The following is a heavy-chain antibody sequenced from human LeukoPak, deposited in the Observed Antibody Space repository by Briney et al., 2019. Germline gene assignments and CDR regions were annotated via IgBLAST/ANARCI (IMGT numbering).Heavy chain of an antibody. V-gene: IGHV3-30*03. J-gene: IGHJ4*02. CDR2: ISYDGSNK. CDR1: GFTFSSYG. D-gene: IGHD6-19*01. CDR3: ARGGIQVSGIDEFDY. Sequence: PGGSLRLSCAASGFTFSSYGMHWVRQAPGKGLEWVAVISYDGSNKYYADSVKGRFTISGENAESSLYLQMNSLRAEDTAVYYCARGGIQVSGIDEFDYWGQGTLVTVSS.